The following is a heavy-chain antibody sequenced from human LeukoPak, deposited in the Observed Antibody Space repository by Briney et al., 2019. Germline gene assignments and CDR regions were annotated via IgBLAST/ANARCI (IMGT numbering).Heavy chain of an antibody. J-gene: IGHJ3*02. CDR1: GGSISSYY. CDR3: ARDSPLDAFDI. CDR2: IYYSGST. V-gene: IGHV4-59*01. Sequence: SEILSLTCTVSGGSISSYYWSWIRQPPGKGLEWIGYIYYSGSTNYNPSLKSRVTISVDTSKNQFSLKLSSVTAADTAVYYCARDSPLDAFDIWGQGTMVTVSS.